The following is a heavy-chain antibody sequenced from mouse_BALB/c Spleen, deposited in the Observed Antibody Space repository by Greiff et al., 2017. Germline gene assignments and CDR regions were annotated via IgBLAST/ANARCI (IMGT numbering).Heavy chain of an antibody. J-gene: IGHJ4*01. D-gene: IGHD2-10*02. CDR2: ISDGGSYT. V-gene: IGHV5-4*02. CDR3: ARARVLYGNYDYAMDY. CDR1: GFTFSDYY. Sequence: EVKLVESGGGLVKPGGSLKLSCAASGFTFSDYYMYWVRQTPEKRLEWVATISDGGSYTYYPDSVKGRFTISRDNAKNNLYLQMSSLKSEDTAMYYCARARVLYGNYDYAMDYWGQGTSVTVSS.